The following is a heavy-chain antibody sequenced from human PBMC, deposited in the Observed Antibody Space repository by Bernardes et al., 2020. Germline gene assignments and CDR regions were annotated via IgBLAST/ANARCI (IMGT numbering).Heavy chain of an antibody. CDR2: ISTDGSST. V-gene: IGHV3-74*01. CDR1: GFTFSSHL. Sequence: GGSLRLSCAASGFTFSSHLMHWVRQGPGKGLVWVSRISTDGSSTSYADSVKDRFTISRDNAKNTLYLQMNNLGVEDTAMYYCARDAVYGDNPPNDGFDIWGQGTKVTVSS. J-gene: IGHJ3*02. CDR3: ARDAVYGDNPPNDGFDI. D-gene: IGHD4-17*01.